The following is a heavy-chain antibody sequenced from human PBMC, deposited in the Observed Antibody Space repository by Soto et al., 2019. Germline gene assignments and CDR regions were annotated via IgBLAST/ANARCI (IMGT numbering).Heavy chain of an antibody. Sequence: EVPLVESGGGLVQSGGSLTLSCAASGFTVSNSYMSWVRQAPGKGLEWVSAIYSGGSTYYADSVKGRFTISRDNSRNTLYLQMNSLRAEDTAVYFCARCDGSAAYCFFFAYWGQGTPVTVSS. D-gene: IGHD3-10*01. J-gene: IGHJ4*02. CDR3: ARCDGSAAYCFFFAY. V-gene: IGHV3-66*01. CDR1: GFTVSNSY. CDR2: IYSGGST.